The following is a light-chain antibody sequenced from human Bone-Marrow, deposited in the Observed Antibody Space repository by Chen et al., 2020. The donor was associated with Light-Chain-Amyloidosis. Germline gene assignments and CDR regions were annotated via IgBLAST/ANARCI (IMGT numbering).Light chain of an antibody. CDR2: MNN. Sequence: SVLPQPPSAAGAPGQRVTSSCSGSRSNIGSTYVYWYKQLPGPAPKLLIAMNNQRPSGVPDRFSGSKSGTSASLAISGLRAEDEADYYCSTWDDSLNGFYVFGTGTKVTVL. CDR3: STWDDSLNGFYV. V-gene: IGLV1-47*01. CDR1: RSNIGSTY. J-gene: IGLJ1*01.